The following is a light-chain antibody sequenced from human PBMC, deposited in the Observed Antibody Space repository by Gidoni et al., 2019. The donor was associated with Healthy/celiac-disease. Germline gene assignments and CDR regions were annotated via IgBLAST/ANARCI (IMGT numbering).Light chain of an antibody. CDR1: QSISSY. Sequence: DIQLTQSPSSLSASVGDRVTITCRESQSISSYLNWYQQKPGKAPKLLIYAASSLQSGVTSRFRGSGSGTDFTLTISSLQPEDFETYYCQQSYSTLLTFGGGTKVEIK. V-gene: IGKV1-39*01. J-gene: IGKJ4*01. CDR3: QQSYSTLLT. CDR2: AAS.